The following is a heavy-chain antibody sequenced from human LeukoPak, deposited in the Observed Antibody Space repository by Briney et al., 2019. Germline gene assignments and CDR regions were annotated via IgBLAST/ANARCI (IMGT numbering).Heavy chain of an antibody. Sequence: PGGSLRLSCAASGFTFSSYAMSWVRQAPGKGLEWVSSISDSGGSTYYADSVKGRFTISRDNSKNTLFLQMNSLRAEDTAVYYCAKDDSSGYSPPSSDYWGQGTLVTVSS. CDR2: ISDSGGST. J-gene: IGHJ4*02. CDR1: GFTFSSYA. V-gene: IGHV3-23*01. CDR3: AKDDSSGYSPPSSDY. D-gene: IGHD3-22*01.